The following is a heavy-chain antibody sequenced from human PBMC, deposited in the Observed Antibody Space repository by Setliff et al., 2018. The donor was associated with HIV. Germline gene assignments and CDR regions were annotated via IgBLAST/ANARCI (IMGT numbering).Heavy chain of an antibody. Sequence: SETLSLTCTVSGGSISSSSYYWGWIRQAPGKGPEWVASIDHSGSSFFNPSLKRRLNISVDTSKNQFSLQLTAVTASDTSVYYCSRHRTYYHLFDYWGQGTPVTVSS. J-gene: IGHJ4*02. CDR3: SRHRTYYHLFDY. CDR1: GGSISSSSYY. V-gene: IGHV4-39*01. CDR2: IDHSGSS. D-gene: IGHD3-10*01.